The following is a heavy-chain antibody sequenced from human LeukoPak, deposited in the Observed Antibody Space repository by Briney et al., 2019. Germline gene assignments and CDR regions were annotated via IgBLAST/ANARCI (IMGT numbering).Heavy chain of an antibody. CDR2: INHSGST. V-gene: IGHV4-34*01. CDR3: ARTGYSYGFGYFDY. Sequence: SSETLSLTCAVYGGSFSGYYWSWIRQPPGKGLEWIGEINHSGSTNYNPSLKSRVTISVDTSKNQFSLKLSSVTAADTAVYYCARTGYSYGFGYFDYWGQGTLVTVSS. CDR1: GGSFSGYY. D-gene: IGHD5-18*01. J-gene: IGHJ4*02.